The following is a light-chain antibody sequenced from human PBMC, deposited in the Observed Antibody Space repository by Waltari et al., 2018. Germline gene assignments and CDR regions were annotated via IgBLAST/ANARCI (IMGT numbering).Light chain of an antibody. CDR3: QSYDSSLSGYV. J-gene: IGLJ1*01. CDR2: NNR. CDR1: SSNIGAGYG. V-gene: IGLV1-40*01. Sequence: QSVLTQPPSVSGAPGQRVTISCTGSSSNIGAGYGVHWYQQLPGTAPKLLMYNNRVRPSGVPVRFSASKSGTSASLAITGLQAEDEADYYCQSYDSSLSGYVFGTGTKVTVL.